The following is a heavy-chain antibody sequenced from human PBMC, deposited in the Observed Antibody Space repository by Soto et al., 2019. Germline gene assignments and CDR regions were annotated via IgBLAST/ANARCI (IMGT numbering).Heavy chain of an antibody. J-gene: IGHJ4*02. CDR3: ARESEDLTSNFDY. V-gene: IGHV3-21*06. Sequence: GGSLRLSCAASGFTFTRYSMNWVRQAPGKGLELVSSISSTTNYIYYGDSMKGRFTISRDNAKNSLYLEMNSLRAEDTAVYYCARESEDLTSNFDYWGQGTLVTV. CDR1: GFTFTRYS. CDR2: ISSTTNYI.